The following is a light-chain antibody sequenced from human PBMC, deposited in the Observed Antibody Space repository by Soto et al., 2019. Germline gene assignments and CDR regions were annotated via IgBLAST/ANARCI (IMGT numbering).Light chain of an antibody. CDR3: QQYGSSPCT. CDR2: GAS. CDR1: QSVSNNF. J-gene: IGKJ3*01. V-gene: IGKV3-20*01. Sequence: EIVLTQSPGTLSLSPGERATLSCRASQSVSNNFLAWHQQKPGQGPRLLIYGASSRAGGIPDRFRGSGSGTDFTLTIAGLEPEDFAVYYCQQYGSSPCTFGPGTKLDIK.